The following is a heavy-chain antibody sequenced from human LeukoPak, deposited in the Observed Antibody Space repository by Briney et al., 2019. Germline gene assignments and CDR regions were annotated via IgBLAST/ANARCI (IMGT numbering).Heavy chain of an antibody. J-gene: IGHJ5*02. CDR2: FDPEDGET. CDR3: ATANDMITFGGVIVNVDWFDP. V-gene: IGHV1-24*01. Sequence: GASVKVSCKVSGYTLTELSMRWVRQAPGKGLEWMGGFDPEDGETIYAQKFQGRVTMTEDTSTDTAYMELSSLRSEDTAVYYCATANDMITFGGVIVNVDWFDPWGQGTLVTVSS. CDR1: GYTLTELS. D-gene: IGHD3-16*02.